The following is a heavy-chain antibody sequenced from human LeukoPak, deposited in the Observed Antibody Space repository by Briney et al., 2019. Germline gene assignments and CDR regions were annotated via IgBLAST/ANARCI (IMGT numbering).Heavy chain of an antibody. V-gene: IGHV3-23*01. CDR3: ARISFGDLGGYYFDY. J-gene: IGHJ4*02. CDR2: ISAGGGTT. Sequence: PGGSLRLSCVASGFTFTDYALAWVRQAPGKGLEWVSRISAGGGTTYYADSVKDRFTISRENSKNTVYLQMSSLRAEDTARYYCARISFGDLGGYYFDYWGQGNLVTVSS. D-gene: IGHD3-10*01. CDR1: GFTFTDYA.